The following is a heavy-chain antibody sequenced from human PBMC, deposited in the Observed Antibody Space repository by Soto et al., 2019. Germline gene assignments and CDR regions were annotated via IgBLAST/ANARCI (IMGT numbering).Heavy chain of an antibody. CDR2: TKNIGNNYAT. D-gene: IGHD5-12*01. CDR1: GLTISDNF. V-gene: IGHV3-72*01. Sequence: EVQVVESGGGLVQPGGSLRLSCAASGLTISDNFIDWVRQAQGKGLEGVGRTKNIGNNYATEYAASVKGRFTISRDDSRNSVYLYMNRLKSEDTAVYFCARGGNEYRYWGQGTLVTVSS. CDR3: ARGGNEYRY. J-gene: IGHJ4*02.